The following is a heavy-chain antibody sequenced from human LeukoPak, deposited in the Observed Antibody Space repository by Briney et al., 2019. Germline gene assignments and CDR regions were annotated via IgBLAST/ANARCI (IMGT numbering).Heavy chain of an antibody. CDR2: IYYSGTT. V-gene: IGHV4-31*03. CDR1: GGSISSGGYY. D-gene: IGHD4-23*01. CDR3: ARAGYGGNIVFDY. J-gene: IGHJ4*02. Sequence: SETLSLTCTVSGGSISSGGYYWSWIRQHPGKGLEWIGYIYYSGTTYYNPSLKSRLTISVDTSKNQFSLKVGSVTAADTAVYFCARAGYGGNIVFDYWGQGTLVTVSS.